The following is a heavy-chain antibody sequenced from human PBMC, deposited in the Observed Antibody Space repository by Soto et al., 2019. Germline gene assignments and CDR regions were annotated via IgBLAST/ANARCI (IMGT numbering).Heavy chain of an antibody. CDR2: IDPSDSYT. CDR1: GYSFTSYW. CDR3: ASSLQGLYCYYGMDV. V-gene: IGHV5-10-1*01. J-gene: IGHJ6*02. D-gene: IGHD4-4*01. Sequence: GESLKISCKGSGYSFTSYWISWVRQMPGKGLEWMGRIDPSDSYTNYSPSFQGHVTISADKSISTAYLQWSSLKASDTAMYYCASSLQGLYCYYGMDVWGQGTTVTVSS.